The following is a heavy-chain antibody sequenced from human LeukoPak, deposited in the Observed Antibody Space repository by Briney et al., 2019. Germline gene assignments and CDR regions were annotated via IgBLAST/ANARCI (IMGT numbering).Heavy chain of an antibody. D-gene: IGHD1-1*01. CDR1: GFTFSSYA. J-gene: IGHJ4*02. CDR3: ASREPAGI. V-gene: IGHV3-30-3*01. Sequence: PGGSLRLSCAASGFTFSSYAMHWVRQAPGKGLEWVAVISYDGSNKYYADSVKGRFTISRDNSKNTLYLQMNSLRAEDTAVYYCASREPAGIWGQGTLVTVSS. CDR2: ISYDGSNK.